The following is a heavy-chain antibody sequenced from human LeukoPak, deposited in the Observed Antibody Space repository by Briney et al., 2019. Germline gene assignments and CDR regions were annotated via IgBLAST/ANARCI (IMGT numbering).Heavy chain of an antibody. CDR3: ARDYSSGWCPGAAFDI. D-gene: IGHD6-19*01. V-gene: IGHV1-18*01. Sequence: ASVKVSCKASGYTFTSYGISWVRQAPGQGLEWMGWISAYNGNTNYAQKLQGRVTMTTDTSTSTAYMELRSLRSDDTAVYYCARDYSSGWCPGAAFDIWGQGTMVTVSS. J-gene: IGHJ3*02. CDR2: ISAYNGNT. CDR1: GYTFTSYG.